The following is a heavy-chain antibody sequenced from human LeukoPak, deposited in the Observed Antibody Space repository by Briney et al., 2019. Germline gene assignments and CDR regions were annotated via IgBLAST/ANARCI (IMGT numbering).Heavy chain of an antibody. CDR3: ARGPYYDSWSGAGY. D-gene: IGHD3-3*01. V-gene: IGHV1-18*01. J-gene: IGHJ4*02. CDR2: ITTYNGNT. CDR1: GYTFRDFG. Sequence: ASVKVSCKASGYTFRDFGISWVRQAPGQGLEWMGWITTYNGNTNYIQKLQGRVTMTTDTSTSTAYMELRSLRSDDTAVYYCARGPYYDSWSGAGYWGQGTLVTVST.